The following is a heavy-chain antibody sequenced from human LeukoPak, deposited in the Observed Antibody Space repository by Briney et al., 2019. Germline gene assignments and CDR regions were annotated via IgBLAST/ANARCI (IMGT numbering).Heavy chain of an antibody. J-gene: IGHJ4*02. CDR2: IIPIFGTA. CDR1: GYTFTGYY. CDR3: ARDPGYSYGSHSYFDY. V-gene: IGHV1-69*13. Sequence: GASVKVSCKASGYTFTGYYMHWVRQAPGQGLEWMGGIIPIFGTANYAQKFQGRVTITADESTSTAYMELSSLRSEDTAVYYCARDPGYSYGSHSYFDYWGQGTLVTVSS. D-gene: IGHD5-18*01.